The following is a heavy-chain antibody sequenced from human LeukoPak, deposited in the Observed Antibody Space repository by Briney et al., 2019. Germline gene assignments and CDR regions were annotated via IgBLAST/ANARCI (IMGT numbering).Heavy chain of an antibody. Sequence: GESLKISCKDSGYSFSIYWIAWVRQMPGKGLEWMGIIYPGDSDTRYSPSFQGQVTISADKSISTAYLQWSSLKASDTAMYYCASADNAFDIWGQGTMVTVSS. CDR2: IYPGDSDT. D-gene: IGHD1-14*01. V-gene: IGHV5-51*01. CDR3: ASADNAFDI. CDR1: GYSFSIYW. J-gene: IGHJ3*02.